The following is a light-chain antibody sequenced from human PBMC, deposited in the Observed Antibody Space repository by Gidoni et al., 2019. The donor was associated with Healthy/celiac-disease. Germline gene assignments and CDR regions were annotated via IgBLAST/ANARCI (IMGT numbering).Light chain of an antibody. CDR1: QSVLYSSNKKNY. CDR3: QQCYNEGYT. J-gene: IGKJ2*01. V-gene: IGKV4-1*01. CDR2: WAS. Sequence: DIVMIQSSDSLPVSLGERATINCRYTQSVLYSSNKKNYLAWYQQKLGQPHKLLIYWASTRESGVPDRFSGSGSGTDFTLTISSLQAEDVAVYYCQQCYNEGYTFGQGTKLEIK.